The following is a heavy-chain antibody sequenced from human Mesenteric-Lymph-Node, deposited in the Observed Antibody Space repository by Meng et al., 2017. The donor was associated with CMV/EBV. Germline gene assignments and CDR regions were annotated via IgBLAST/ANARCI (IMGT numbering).Heavy chain of an antibody. V-gene: IGHV4-39*01. CDR3: ASHIVATTYFDY. Sequence: SETLSLTCTVSGGSISSYYWGRIRQPPGKGLEWIGSIYYSGSTYYNPSLKSRVTISVDTSKNQFSLKLSSVTAADTAVYYCASHIVATTYFDYWGQGTLVTVSS. D-gene: IGHD5-12*01. CDR2: IYYSGST. CDR1: GGSISSYY. J-gene: IGHJ4*02.